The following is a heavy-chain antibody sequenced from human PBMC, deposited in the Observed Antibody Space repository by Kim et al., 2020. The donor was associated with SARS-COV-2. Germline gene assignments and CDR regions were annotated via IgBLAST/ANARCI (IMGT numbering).Heavy chain of an antibody. CDR2: IWYDGSNK. V-gene: IGHV3-33*01. D-gene: IGHD1-20*01. CDR3: ARDAVIPITGTNGAFDI. CDR1: GFTFSSYG. J-gene: IGHJ3*02. Sequence: GGSLRLSCAASGFTFSSYGMHWVRQAPGKGLEWVAVIWYDGSNKYYADSVKGLFTISRDNSTNTLYLQMNRLRAEDTAVYYCARDAVIPITGTNGAFDIWGHGTMVTVSS.